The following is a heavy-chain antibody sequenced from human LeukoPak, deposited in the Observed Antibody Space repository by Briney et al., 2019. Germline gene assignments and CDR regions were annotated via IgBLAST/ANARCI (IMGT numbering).Heavy chain of an antibody. CDR2: IYYTGST. D-gene: IGHD2-21*01. CDR1: GGSIGSNF. V-gene: IGHV4-59*01. Sequence: PSETLSLTCTVSGGSIGSNFWTWIRQPPGKGLEWIGYIYYTGSTNFNPSLKSRVTISLDTSKNHFSLKLRSVTAADTAVYYCGRDALVGHFSYYYMDVWGKGTTVTVSS. J-gene: IGHJ6*03. CDR3: GRDALVGHFSYYYMDV.